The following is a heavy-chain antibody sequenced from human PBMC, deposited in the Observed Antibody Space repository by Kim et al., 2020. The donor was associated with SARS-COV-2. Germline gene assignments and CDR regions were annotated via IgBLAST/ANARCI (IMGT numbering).Heavy chain of an antibody. CDR3: AREPGYCSGGSCSQGIYGMDV. Sequence: SETLSLTCTVSGGSISSYYWSWIRQPPGKGLEWIGYIYYSGSTNYNPSLKSRVTISVDTSKNQFSLKLSSVTAADTAVYYCAREPGYCSGGSCSQGIYGMDVWGQGTTVTVSS. CDR1: GGSISSYY. J-gene: IGHJ6*02. V-gene: IGHV4-59*13. CDR2: IYYSGST. D-gene: IGHD2-15*01.